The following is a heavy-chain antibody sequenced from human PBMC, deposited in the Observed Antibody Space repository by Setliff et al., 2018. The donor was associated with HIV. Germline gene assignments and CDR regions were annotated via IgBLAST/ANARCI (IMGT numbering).Heavy chain of an antibody. J-gene: IGHJ6*03. CDR3: ARAPGYYDSSGYYYGYYYYYMDV. CDR2: INWNGGST. V-gene: IGHV3-20*04. CDR1: GFTFDDYG. D-gene: IGHD3-22*01. Sequence: GGSLRLSCAASGFTFDDYGMSWVRQAPGKGLEWVSGINWNGGSTGYADSVKGRFTISRDNAKNSLYLQMNSLRAEDTALYYCARAPGYYDSSGYYYGYYYYYMDVWGEGTTVTVSS.